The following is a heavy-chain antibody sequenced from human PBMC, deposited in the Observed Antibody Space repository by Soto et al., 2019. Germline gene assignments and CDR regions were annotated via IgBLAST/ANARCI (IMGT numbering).Heavy chain of an antibody. J-gene: IGHJ4*02. CDR3: ARDGVLFRAGYDS. V-gene: IGHV3-11*01. CDR2: ISTSGTST. CDR1: GFTFSNYY. Sequence: QIQLEESGGGLVKPGGSLRLSCTVSGFTFSNYYMAWIRQAPGKGLEWISYISTSGTSTFYADSVKGRFTISRDNAMNSLFLQMNSLGVDDTAVYFCARDGVLFRAGYDSWGQGTLVTVAS. D-gene: IGHD2-15*01.